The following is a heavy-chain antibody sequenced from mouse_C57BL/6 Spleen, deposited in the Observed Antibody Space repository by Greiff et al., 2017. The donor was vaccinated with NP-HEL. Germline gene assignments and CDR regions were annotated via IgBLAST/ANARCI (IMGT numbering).Heavy chain of an antibody. Sequence: EVKLQESGPGLVKPSQSLSLTCSVTGYSITSGYYWNWIRQFPGNKLEWMGYISYDGSNNYNPSLKNRISITRDTSKNQFFLKLNSVTTEDTATYYCAREWDYYYLDYWGQGTTLTVSS. D-gene: IGHD1-1*01. V-gene: IGHV3-6*01. CDR3: AREWDYYYLDY. CDR1: GYSITSGYY. CDR2: ISYDGSN. J-gene: IGHJ2*01.